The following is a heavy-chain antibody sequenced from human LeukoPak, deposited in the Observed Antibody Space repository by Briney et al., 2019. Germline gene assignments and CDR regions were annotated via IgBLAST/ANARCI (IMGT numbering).Heavy chain of an antibody. Sequence: PGGSLRLSCAASGSTFSRYAMSWVRQAPGKGLEWVSAIGDTTYYAESVKGRFTISRDNSKNALYLQMNNLRGDDAAIYYCAKAWAFVAANYFDSWGQGTLVTVSS. CDR1: GSTFSRYA. V-gene: IGHV3-23*01. CDR2: IGDTT. CDR3: AKAWAFVAANYFDS. D-gene: IGHD1-26*01. J-gene: IGHJ4*02.